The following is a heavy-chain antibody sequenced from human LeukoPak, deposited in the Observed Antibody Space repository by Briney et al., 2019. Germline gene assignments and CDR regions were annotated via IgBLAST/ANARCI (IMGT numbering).Heavy chain of an antibody. CDR1: GFTFSSYA. J-gene: IGHJ1*01. D-gene: IGHD6-19*01. V-gene: IGHV3-23*01. CDR3: AKGSITVAGTSGYFQH. Sequence: GGSLRLSCAASGFTFSSYAMTWVRQAPGKGLEWVSVISGSGGSTYYADSVKDRFTISRDNSKKTLYLQMNSLRTEDTAVYYCAKGSITVAGTSGYFQHWGQGTLVTVSS. CDR2: ISGSGGST.